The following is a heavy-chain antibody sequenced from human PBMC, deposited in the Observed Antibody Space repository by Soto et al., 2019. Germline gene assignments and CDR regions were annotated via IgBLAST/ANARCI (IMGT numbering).Heavy chain of an antibody. CDR3: ARADQYCSAGSCYSYYGMDV. Sequence: QVQLVQSGAEVKKPGSSVKVSCKASGGTFSSYAISWVRQAPGQGLEWMGGIIPIFGTANYAQKFQGRVTITADESTSTAYMELSSLRSEDTAVYYCARADQYCSAGSCYSYYGMDVWGQGTTVTVSS. V-gene: IGHV1-69*01. J-gene: IGHJ6*02. CDR1: GGTFSSYA. CDR2: IIPIFGTA. D-gene: IGHD2-15*01.